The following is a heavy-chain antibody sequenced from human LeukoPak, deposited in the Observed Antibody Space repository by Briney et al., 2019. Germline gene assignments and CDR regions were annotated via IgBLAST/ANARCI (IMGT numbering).Heavy chain of an antibody. Sequence: ETLSLTCTVSGGSISSYYWSWIRQPAGEGLEWIGRIDSSVRTNYNPCLKGRVTLSVATSTNQFSLKWSSVTAADTAVYYCARDAGDGSGYYYSNFDSWGQGTLVTVSS. J-gene: IGHJ4*02. D-gene: IGHD3-22*01. CDR2: IDSSVRT. CDR3: ARDAGDGSGYYYSNFDS. V-gene: IGHV4-4*07. CDR1: GGSISSYY.